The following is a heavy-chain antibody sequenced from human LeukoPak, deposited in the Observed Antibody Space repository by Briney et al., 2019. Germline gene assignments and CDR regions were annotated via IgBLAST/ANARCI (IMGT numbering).Heavy chain of an antibody. Sequence: AGGSLRLSCAASGFTFSSYAMSWVRQAPGKGLEWVSAISGSGGGTYYADSVKGRFTISRDNSKNTLYLQMNSLRAEDTAVYYCAKDLVPGIAAAGRRNYYYYYGMDVWGQGTTVTVSS. CDR3: AKDLVPGIAAAGRRNYYYYYGMDV. D-gene: IGHD6-13*01. V-gene: IGHV3-23*01. CDR2: ISGSGGGT. CDR1: GFTFSSYA. J-gene: IGHJ6*02.